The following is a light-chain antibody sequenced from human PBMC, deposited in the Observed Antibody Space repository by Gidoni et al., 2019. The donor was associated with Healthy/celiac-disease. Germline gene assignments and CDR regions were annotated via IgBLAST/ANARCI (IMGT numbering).Light chain of an antibody. CDR1: SSNIGAGYY. V-gene: IGLV1-40*01. Sequence: QSVLTQPPSVSGAPGQRVTISCTGSSSNIGAGYYVHWYPQLPVTAPKLLIYVNSNRPSGVPDRFSGSKSGTSASLAFTGLQAEDEADYYCQSYDSSLSGWVFGGGTKLTVL. J-gene: IGLJ3*02. CDR2: VNS. CDR3: QSYDSSLSGWV.